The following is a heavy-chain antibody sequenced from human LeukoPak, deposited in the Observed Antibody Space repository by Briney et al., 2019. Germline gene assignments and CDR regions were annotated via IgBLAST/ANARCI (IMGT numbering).Heavy chain of an antibody. CDR2: ISSSSSYI. CDR1: GFTFSSYS. D-gene: IGHD6-19*01. V-gene: IGHV3-21*01. CDR3: ASLAVAGTETFDY. Sequence: GGSLRLSCAAPGFTFSSYSMNWVHQAPGKGLEWVSSISSSSSYIYYADSVKGRFTISRDNAKNSLYLQMNSLRAEDTAVYYCASLAVAGTETFDYWGQGTLVTVSS. J-gene: IGHJ4*02.